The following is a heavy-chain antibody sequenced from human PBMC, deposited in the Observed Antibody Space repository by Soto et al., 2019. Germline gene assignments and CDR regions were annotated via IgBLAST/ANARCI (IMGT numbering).Heavy chain of an antibody. Sequence: EVQLVESGGGLVQPGRSLRLSCAASGFTFDDYAMHWVRQAPGKGLEWVSGISWNSGSIGYADSVKGRFTISRDNAKNSLYLQMNSLRAEDTALYYCFAGPRYYYYYMDVWGKGTTVTVSS. V-gene: IGHV3-9*01. CDR1: GFTFDDYA. D-gene: IGHD2-21*01. CDR2: ISWNSGSI. J-gene: IGHJ6*03. CDR3: FAGPRYYYYYMDV.